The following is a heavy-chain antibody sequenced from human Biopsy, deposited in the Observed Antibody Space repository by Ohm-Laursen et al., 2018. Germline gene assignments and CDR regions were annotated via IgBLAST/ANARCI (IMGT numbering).Heavy chain of an antibody. D-gene: IGHD3-3*01. CDR2: VFYTGST. CDR1: GDSISSNY. J-gene: IGHJ4*02. V-gene: IGHV4-59*08. Sequence: SETLSLTCTVSGDSISSNYWSWIRQPPGKGLEWIGYVFYTGSTDYSPSLKSRVTISVDTSNNQFSLKLRFVTAADTAVYYCARQVDFWSGYVDYWGQGTLVAVSS. CDR3: ARQVDFWSGYVDY.